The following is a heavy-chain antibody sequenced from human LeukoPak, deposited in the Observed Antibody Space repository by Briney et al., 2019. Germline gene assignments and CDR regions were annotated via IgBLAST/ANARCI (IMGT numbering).Heavy chain of an antibody. J-gene: IGHJ4*02. D-gene: IGHD2-15*01. Sequence: PSQTLSLTCTVSGGSISSGSYYWSWIRPPAGQGLEWIGRIYTSGSTNYNPSLKSRVTISVDTSKNQFSLKLSSVTAADTAVYYCAQAGGCSGGSCYDYWGQGTLVTVSS. CDR3: AQAGGCSGGSCYDY. V-gene: IGHV4-61*02. CDR1: GGSISSGSYY. CDR2: IYTSGST.